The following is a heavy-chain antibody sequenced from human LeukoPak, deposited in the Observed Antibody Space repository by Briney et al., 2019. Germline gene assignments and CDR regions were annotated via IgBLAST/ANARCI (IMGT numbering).Heavy chain of an antibody. J-gene: IGHJ4*02. CDR2: IAYDESNK. D-gene: IGHD5-24*01. V-gene: IGHV3-30*18. CDR1: GFTFSNYA. Sequence: GGSLRLSCAASGFTFSNYAMHWVRQAPGKGLEWVAVIAYDESNKYYGDSVKGRFTISRDKSKNTLYLQMNSLRAEDTAVYYCAKGWNYFDYWGQGTLVTVSS. CDR3: AKGWNYFDY.